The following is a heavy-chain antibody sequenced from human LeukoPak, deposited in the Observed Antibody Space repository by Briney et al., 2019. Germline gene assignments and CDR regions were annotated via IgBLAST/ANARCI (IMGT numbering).Heavy chain of an antibody. D-gene: IGHD3-10*01. CDR1: GFTFSSYA. CDR2: ISYDGSNK. V-gene: IGHV3-30-3*01. CDR3: AGGGGYGMDV. Sequence: GGSLRLSCAASGFTFSSYAMHWVRQAPGKGLEWVAVISYDGSNKYYADSVKGRFTISRDNSKNTLYLQMNSLRAEDTSVYYCAGGGGYGMDVWGQGTTVTVSS. J-gene: IGHJ6*02.